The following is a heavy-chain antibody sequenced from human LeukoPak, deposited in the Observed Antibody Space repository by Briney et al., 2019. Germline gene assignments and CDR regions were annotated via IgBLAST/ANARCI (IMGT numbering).Heavy chain of an antibody. D-gene: IGHD3-10*01. CDR3: AIDQKDVRGVFNWFDP. V-gene: IGHV1-46*01. Sequence: ASVKVSCKASGYTFSSYYIHWVRQAPGQGLEWKGIIDPSGGSTSYAQKFQGRVTMTRDISTSTVYMELSSLRSEDTAVYYCAIDQKDVRGVFNWFDPWGQGTLVTVSS. J-gene: IGHJ5*02. CDR1: GYTFSSYY. CDR2: IDPSGGST.